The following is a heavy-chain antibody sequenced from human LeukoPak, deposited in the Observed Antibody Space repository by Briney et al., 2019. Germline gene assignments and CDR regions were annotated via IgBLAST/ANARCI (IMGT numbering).Heavy chain of an antibody. Sequence: PSETPSLTCTVSGGSISSYYWSWIRQPPGKGLEWIGYIYYSGSTNYNPSLKSRVTISVDTSKNQFSLKLSSVTAADTAVYYCARENDCSSTSCSDDAFDIWGQGTMVTVSS. J-gene: IGHJ3*02. CDR3: ARENDCSSTSCSDDAFDI. CDR1: GGSISSYY. V-gene: IGHV4-59*01. CDR2: IYYSGST. D-gene: IGHD2-2*01.